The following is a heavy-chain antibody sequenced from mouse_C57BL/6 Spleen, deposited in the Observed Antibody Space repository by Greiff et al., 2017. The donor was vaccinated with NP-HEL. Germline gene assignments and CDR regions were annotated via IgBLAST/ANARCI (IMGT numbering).Heavy chain of an antibody. CDR3: ARDYGSSPLYAMDY. Sequence: VQLQQSGPELVKPGASVKISCKASGYAFSSSWMNWVKQRPGKGLEWIGRIYPGDGDTNYNGQFKGKATLTADKSSSTAYMQLSSLTSEDSAVYFCARDYGSSPLYAMDYWGQGTSVTVSS. CDR2: IYPGDGDT. V-gene: IGHV1-82*01. J-gene: IGHJ4*01. D-gene: IGHD1-1*01. CDR1: GYAFSSSW.